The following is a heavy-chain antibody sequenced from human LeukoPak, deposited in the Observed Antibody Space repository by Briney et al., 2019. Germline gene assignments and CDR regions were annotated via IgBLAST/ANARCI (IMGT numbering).Heavy chain of an antibody. CDR2: ISYDGSNK. CDR3: ARNKWKRDGMDV. Sequence: PGRSLRLSCAASGFTFSSYAMHWVRQAPGKGLEWVAVISYDGSNKYYADSVKGRFTISRDNSKNTLYLQMNSLRAEDTAVYYCARNKWKRDGMDVWGKGTTVTVSS. CDR1: GFTFSSYA. D-gene: IGHD1-1*01. J-gene: IGHJ6*04. V-gene: IGHV3-30-3*01.